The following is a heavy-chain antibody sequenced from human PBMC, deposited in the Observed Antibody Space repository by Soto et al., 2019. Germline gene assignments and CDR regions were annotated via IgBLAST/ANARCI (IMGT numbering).Heavy chain of an antibody. Sequence: QVQLVQSGAEVKKPGSSVKVSCKASGGTFSSYAISWVRQAPGQGLEWMGGIIPIFGTANYAQKFQGRVTITADGSPSTAYMELSSLRSEDTAVYYCARRGGEIGCGGDCYTHDAFDIWGQGTMVTVSS. V-gene: IGHV1-69*19. J-gene: IGHJ3*02. CDR3: ARRGGEIGCGGDCYTHDAFDI. D-gene: IGHD2-21*02. CDR2: IIPIFGTA. CDR1: GGTFSSYA.